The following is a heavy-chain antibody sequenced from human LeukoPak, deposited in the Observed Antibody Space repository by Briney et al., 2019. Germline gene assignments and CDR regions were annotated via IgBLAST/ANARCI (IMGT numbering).Heavy chain of an antibody. CDR2: INPNSGGK. Sequence: ASVKVSCKASGYTFTDYYMHWVRQAPGQGLEWMGWINPNSGGKNYAQKFQGRVSMTRDTSINTAYMELSRLRSDDTAAYYCARDRPPVYHYNYAMDVWGQGTTVTVSS. CDR3: ARDRPPVYHYNYAMDV. J-gene: IGHJ6*02. V-gene: IGHV1-2*02. CDR1: GYTFTDYY.